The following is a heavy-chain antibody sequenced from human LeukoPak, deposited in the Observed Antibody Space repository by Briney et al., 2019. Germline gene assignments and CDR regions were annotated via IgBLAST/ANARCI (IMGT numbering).Heavy chain of an antibody. D-gene: IGHD3-22*01. CDR2: IKANSGDT. CDR3: AREISGYSDY. Sequence: ASVQFSFQASGSPFTSYYMHWVGPAPGQGGEWMGWIKANSGDTKYSQKFQGRVTMTRDTSISTAYMELSRLRSDDTAMYYCAREISGYSDYWGQGTLVTVSS. V-gene: IGHV1-2*02. CDR1: GSPFTSYY. J-gene: IGHJ4*02.